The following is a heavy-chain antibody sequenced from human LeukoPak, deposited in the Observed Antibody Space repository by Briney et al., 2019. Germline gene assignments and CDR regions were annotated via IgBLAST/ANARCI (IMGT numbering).Heavy chain of an antibody. V-gene: IGHV3-30*18. Sequence: PEGSLRLSCAASGFTFSSYGMHWVRQAPGKGLEWVAVISYDGSNKYYADSVKGRFTISRDNSKNTLYLQMNSLRAEDTAVYYCAKEGGDIVATTSVDYWGQGTLVTVSS. CDR1: GFTFSSYG. J-gene: IGHJ4*02. CDR2: ISYDGSNK. D-gene: IGHD5-12*01. CDR3: AKEGGDIVATTSVDY.